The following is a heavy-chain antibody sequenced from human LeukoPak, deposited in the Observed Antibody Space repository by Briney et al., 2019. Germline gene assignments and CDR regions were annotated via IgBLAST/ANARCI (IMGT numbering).Heavy chain of an antibody. CDR3: AKDLTAAEGL. CDR1: GFTFSSYG. D-gene: IGHD6-13*01. V-gene: IGHV3-30*18. J-gene: IGHJ4*02. CDR2: ISYDGSKK. Sequence: GGSLRLSCVASGFTFSSYGMYWVRQAPGKGLGWVAVISYDGSKKNYADSVKGRFTISRDNSKNTLYLQMNSLRGEDTAMYYCAKDLTAAEGLWGQGTLVTVSS.